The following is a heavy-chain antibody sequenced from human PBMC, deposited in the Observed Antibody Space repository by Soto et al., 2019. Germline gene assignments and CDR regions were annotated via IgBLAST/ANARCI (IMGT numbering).Heavy chain of an antibody. D-gene: IGHD3-10*01. J-gene: IGHJ6*02. CDR3: ARWDMVRGARAYYYYGMDV. V-gene: IGHV1-2*04. CDR2: INPNSGGT. Sequence: RASVKVSCKASGYSFTSYAIHWMRQAPGQRLDWMGWINPNSGGTNYAQKFQGWVTMTRDTSISTAYMELSRLRSDDTAVYYCARWDMVRGARAYYYYGMDVWGQGTTVTVSS. CDR1: GYSFTSYA.